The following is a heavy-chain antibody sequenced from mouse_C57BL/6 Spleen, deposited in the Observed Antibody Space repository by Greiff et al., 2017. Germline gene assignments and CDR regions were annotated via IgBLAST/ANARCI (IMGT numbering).Heavy chain of an antibody. Sequence: VQLQQPGAELVKPGASVKMSCKASGYTFTSYWITWVKQRPGQGLEWIGDIYPGSGSTNYNEKFKSKATLTVDTSSSTAYMQLSSLTSEDSAVYYCARPGNFDWYFDVWGTGTTVTVSS. J-gene: IGHJ1*03. D-gene: IGHD2-1*01. CDR2: IYPGSGST. V-gene: IGHV1-55*01. CDR1: GYTFTSYW. CDR3: ARPGNFDWYFDV.